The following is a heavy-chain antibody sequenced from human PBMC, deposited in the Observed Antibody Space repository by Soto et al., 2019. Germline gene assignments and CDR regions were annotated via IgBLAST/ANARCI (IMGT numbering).Heavy chain of an antibody. V-gene: IGHV3-30*18. CDR3: AKDYYDILTGYYPPYFDY. D-gene: IGHD3-9*01. CDR2: ISYDGSNK. CDR1: GFTFSSYG. Sequence: PGGSLRLSCAASGFTFSSYGMHWVRQAPGKGLEWVAVISYDGSNKYYADSVKGRFTISRDNSKNTLYLQMNSLRAEDTAVYYCAKDYYDILTGYYPPYFDYWGQGTLVTVSS. J-gene: IGHJ4*02.